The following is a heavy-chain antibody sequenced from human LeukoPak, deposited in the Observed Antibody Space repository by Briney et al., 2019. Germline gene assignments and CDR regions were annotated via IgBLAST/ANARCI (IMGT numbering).Heavy chain of an antibody. CDR1: GGTFSSYA. CDR2: IIPILGIA. J-gene: IGHJ2*01. V-gene: IGHV1-69*04. CDR3: ATDGSSGLGYFDL. Sequence: GASVKVSCKASGGTFSSYAISWVRQAPGQGLEWMGRIIPILGIANYAQKFQGRVTITADKSTSTAYMELSSLRSEDTAVYYCATDGSSGLGYFDLWGRGTLVTVSS. D-gene: IGHD6-19*01.